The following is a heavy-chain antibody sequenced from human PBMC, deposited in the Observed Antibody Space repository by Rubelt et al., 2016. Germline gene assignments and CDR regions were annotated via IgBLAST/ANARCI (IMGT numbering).Heavy chain of an antibody. CDR1: GYTFTSYG. D-gene: IGHD1-7*01. CDR3: ARDLPPFRRYNWNFPLDY. Sequence: QVQLVQSGAEVKKPGASVKVSCKASGYTFTSYGISWVRQAPGQGLEWMGWISASNGNPNYAQELQGRVTRTTYTATSTAYMELRSRRSDDTAVYYCARDLPPFRRYNWNFPLDYWGQGTLVTVSS. CDR2: ISASNGNP. J-gene: IGHJ4*02. V-gene: IGHV1-18*01.